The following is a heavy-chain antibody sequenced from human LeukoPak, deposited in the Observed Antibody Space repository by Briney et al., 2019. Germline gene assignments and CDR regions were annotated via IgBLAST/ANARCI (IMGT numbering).Heavy chain of an antibody. D-gene: IGHD5-24*01. CDR2: INSDGSST. CDR1: GFTFSSYW. Sequence: GGSLRLSCAASGFTFSSYWMHWVRQAPGKGLVWVSRINSDGSSTSYADSVKGRFTISRDNAKNTLYLQMNSLRAEDTAVYYCARERGRGWLQSDAFDIWGQGTMVTVSS. CDR3: ARERGRGWLQSDAFDI. V-gene: IGHV3-74*01. J-gene: IGHJ3*02.